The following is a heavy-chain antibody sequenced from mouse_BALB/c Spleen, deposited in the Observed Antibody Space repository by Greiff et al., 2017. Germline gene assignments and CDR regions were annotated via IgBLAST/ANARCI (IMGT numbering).Heavy chain of an antibody. Sequence: EVQLQQSGPELVKPGASVKMSCKASGYTFTSYVMHWVKQKPGQGLEWIGYINPYNDGTKYNEKFKGKATLTSDKSSSTAYMELSSLTSEDSAVYYCARETVNWGFAYWGQGTLVTVSA. CDR3: ARETVNWGFAY. J-gene: IGHJ3*01. D-gene: IGHD4-1*01. CDR2: INPYNDGT. V-gene: IGHV1-14*01. CDR1: GYTFTSYV.